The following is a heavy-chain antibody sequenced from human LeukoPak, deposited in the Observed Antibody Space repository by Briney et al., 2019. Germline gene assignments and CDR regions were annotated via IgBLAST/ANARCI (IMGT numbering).Heavy chain of an antibody. CDR2: IYSGGST. Sequence: SGGSLRLSCAASGFTFSSYWMSWVRQAPGKGLEWVSVIYSGGSTYYADSVKGRFTISRDNSKNTLYLQMNSLRAEDTAVYYCARDPGFTTVTTVGIWGQGTMVTVSS. CDR1: GFTFSSYW. J-gene: IGHJ3*02. CDR3: ARDPGFTTVTTVGI. D-gene: IGHD4-17*01. V-gene: IGHV3-53*01.